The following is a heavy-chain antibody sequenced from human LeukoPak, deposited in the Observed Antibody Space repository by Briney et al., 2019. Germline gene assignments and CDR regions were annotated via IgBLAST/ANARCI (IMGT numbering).Heavy chain of an antibody. CDR2: MNPPSGNT. J-gene: IGHJ5*02. Sequence: GASLKVFCKASGYTFTSYDINWVRQATGQGLLWMGWMNPPSGNTGYAQTFQGRVAITRNTCISTAYMELRSLRTAYTAVYYCSRGAGGRARNWFDPWGQGTLVTVSS. CDR1: GYTFTSYD. V-gene: IGHV1-8*03. CDR3: SRGAGGRARNWFDP. D-gene: IGHD1-14*01.